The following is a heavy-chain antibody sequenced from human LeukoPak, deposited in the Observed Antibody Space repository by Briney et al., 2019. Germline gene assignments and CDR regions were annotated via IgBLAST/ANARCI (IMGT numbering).Heavy chain of an antibody. CDR2: INHSGTT. J-gene: IGHJ4*02. CDR1: GGPFSGYY. V-gene: IGHV4-34*01. CDR3: ARGPTTYYNFWSGPVFDY. Sequence: PSETLSLTCAVYGGPFSGYYWSWLRQPPGKGLEWIGEINHSGTTYYNPSLKSRVTISVDTSKNQFSLNLSSVTAADTAVYYCARGPTTYYNFWSGPVFDYWGQGTLVTVSS. D-gene: IGHD3-3*01.